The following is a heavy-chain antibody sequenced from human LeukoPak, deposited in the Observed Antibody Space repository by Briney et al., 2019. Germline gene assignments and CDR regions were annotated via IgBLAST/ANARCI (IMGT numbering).Heavy chain of an antibody. CDR2: ISYDGSNK. J-gene: IGHJ4*02. V-gene: IGHV3-30*18. CDR3: AKDPYYYGSGSYGPDY. D-gene: IGHD3-10*01. CDR1: GFTFSSYG. Sequence: GGSLRLSCSASGFTFSSYGMHWVRQAPGKGLEWVAVISYDGSNKYYADSVKGRFTISRDNSKNTLYLQMNSLRAEDTAVYYCAKDPYYYGSGSYGPDYWGQGTLVTVSS.